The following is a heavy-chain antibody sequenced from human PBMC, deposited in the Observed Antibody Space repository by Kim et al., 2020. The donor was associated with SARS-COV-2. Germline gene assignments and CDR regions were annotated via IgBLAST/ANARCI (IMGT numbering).Heavy chain of an antibody. CDR3: ARGSRMVRGVARGRFDY. J-gene: IGHJ4*02. CDR2: INHSGST. V-gene: IGHV4-34*01. CDR1: GGSFSGYY. Sequence: SETLSLTCAVYGGSFSGYYWSWIRQPPGKGLEWIGEINHSGSTNYNPSLKSRVTISVDTSKNQFSLKLSSVTAADTAVYYYARGSRMVRGVARGRFDYWGQGTLVTVSS. D-gene: IGHD3-10*01.